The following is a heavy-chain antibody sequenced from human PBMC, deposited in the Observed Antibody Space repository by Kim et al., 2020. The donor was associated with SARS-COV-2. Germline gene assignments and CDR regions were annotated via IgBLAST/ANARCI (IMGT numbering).Heavy chain of an antibody. D-gene: IGHD3-22*01. CDR3: PRVKSGYYDSSGPYYFDY. Sequence: ASVKVSCKASGYTFTSYGISWVRQAPGQGLEWMGWISAYNGNTNYAQKLQGRVTMTTDTSTSTAYMELRSLRSDDTAVYYCPRVKSGYYDSSGPYYFDYWGQGTLVTVSS. V-gene: IGHV1-18*01. J-gene: IGHJ4*02. CDR1: GYTFTSYG. CDR2: ISAYNGNT.